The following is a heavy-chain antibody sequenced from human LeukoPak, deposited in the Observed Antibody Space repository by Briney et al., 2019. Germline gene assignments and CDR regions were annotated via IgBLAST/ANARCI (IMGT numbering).Heavy chain of an antibody. V-gene: IGHV3-66*01. CDR2: IYSGGSP. Sequence: GGSLTLSCAASGFTVSSNYMSCVRQAPGKGLECVSVIYSGGSPYYADSVKARFTISRDNPKTSLYLQMISLRAEDTAVYYGARGSAVATYDGVDFWGQGTTVTVSS. J-gene: IGHJ6*02. CDR1: GFTVSSNY. D-gene: IGHD6-19*01. CDR3: ARGSAVATYDGVDF.